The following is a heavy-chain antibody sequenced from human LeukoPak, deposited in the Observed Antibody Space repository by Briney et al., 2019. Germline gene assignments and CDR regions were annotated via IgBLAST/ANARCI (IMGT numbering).Heavy chain of an antibody. CDR1: GFTFSSYG. Sequence: GGSLRLSCAASGFTFSSYGMSWVRQAPGKGLEWVSAISGSGGSTYYAHSVKGRFIISRDNSKNSLYLQMNGLRAEDTAVYYCARMMLVATIWFDPWGQGTLVTVSS. CDR3: ARMMLVATIWFDP. D-gene: IGHD5-12*01. J-gene: IGHJ5*02. CDR2: ISGSGGST. V-gene: IGHV3-23*01.